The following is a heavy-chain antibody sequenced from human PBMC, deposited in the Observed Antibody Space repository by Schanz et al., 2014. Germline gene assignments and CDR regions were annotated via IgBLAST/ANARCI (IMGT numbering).Heavy chain of an antibody. CDR2: INTGVNT. D-gene: IGHD3-10*01. V-gene: IGHV3-23*04. J-gene: IGHJ3*02. CDR3: AKVRFGELSDFDI. CDR1: TFTFSSDW. Sequence: EVQLVESGGGLVQPGGSLRLSCAASTFTFSSDWMSWVRQAPGKGLEWVSAINTGVNTYYADSVRGRFTMSRDNSKNTLYLQMNSLRAEDTAVYYCAKVRFGELSDFDIWGQGTMVTGSS.